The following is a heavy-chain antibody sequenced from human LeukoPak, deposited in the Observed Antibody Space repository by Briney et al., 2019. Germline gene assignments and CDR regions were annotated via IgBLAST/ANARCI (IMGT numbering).Heavy chain of an antibody. J-gene: IGHJ5*02. V-gene: IGHV4-34*01. D-gene: IGHD3-9*01. CDR2: INYSGST. CDR1: GGSFSGHY. CDR3: ARGQYYDVLTGNYKSWFDP. Sequence: SETLSLTCVVYGGSFSGHYWSWIRQPSGMGLEWIGEINYSGSTNYNPSLKSRVTISGDTSKNQFSLKLSSVTAADTAVYYCARGQYYDVLTGNYKSWFDPWGQGTLVTVSS.